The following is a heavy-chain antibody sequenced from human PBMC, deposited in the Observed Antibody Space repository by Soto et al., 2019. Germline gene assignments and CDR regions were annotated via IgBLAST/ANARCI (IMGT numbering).Heavy chain of an antibody. CDR1: GFSLSTSGVG. Sequence: SGPTLVNPTQTLTLTCTFSGFSLSTSGVGVGWIRQPPGKALEWPALIYWDDDKRYSPSLKSRLTITKDTSKNQVVLTMTNMGPVDTATYYCAHSAQTYYDYIWGSYRTLDYWGQGTLVTVSS. V-gene: IGHV2-5*02. D-gene: IGHD3-16*02. CDR3: AHSAQTYYDYIWGSYRTLDY. J-gene: IGHJ4*02. CDR2: IYWDDDK.